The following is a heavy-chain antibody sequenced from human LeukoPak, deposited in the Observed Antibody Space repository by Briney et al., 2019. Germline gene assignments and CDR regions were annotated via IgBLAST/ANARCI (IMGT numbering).Heavy chain of an antibody. D-gene: IGHD3/OR15-3a*01. CDR2: IYHSGST. CDR3: ARVWSAYFDY. CDR1: GYSISSGYY. Sequence: KPSETLSLTCTVSGYSISSGYYWGWIRQPPGKGLEWIGSIYHSGSTYYNPSLKSRVTISVDTSKNQFSLKLSSVPAADTAVYYCARVWSAYFDYWGQGTLVTVSS. V-gene: IGHV4-38-2*02. J-gene: IGHJ4*02.